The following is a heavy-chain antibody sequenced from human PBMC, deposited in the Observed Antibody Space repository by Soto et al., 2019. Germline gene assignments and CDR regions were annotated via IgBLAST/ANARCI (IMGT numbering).Heavy chain of an antibody. J-gene: IGHJ3*02. D-gene: IGHD3-16*02. CDR2: FDPEDGET. CDR1: GYTLTELS. CDR3: ATLITFGGVIAGVGAFDI. Sequence: ASVKVSCKVSGYTLTELSMHWVRQAPGKGLEWMGGFDPEDGETIYAQKFQGRVTMTEDTSTDTAYMELSSLRSEDTAVYYCATLITFGGVIAGVGAFDIWGQGTMVTVS. V-gene: IGHV1-24*01.